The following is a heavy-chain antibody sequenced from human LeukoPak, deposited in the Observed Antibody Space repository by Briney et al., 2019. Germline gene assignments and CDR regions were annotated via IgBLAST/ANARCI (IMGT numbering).Heavy chain of an antibody. CDR3: AKDHPQGGYGDY. D-gene: IGHD5-12*01. V-gene: IGHV3-23*01. CDR2: ISGGGGST. CDR1: GSTFSSYV. J-gene: IGHJ4*02. Sequence: GGSLRLSCAASGSTFSSYVMSWVRQAPGRGLEWVSVISGGGGSTYYSDSVKGRFTISRDNSKNTLYLQMNSLRAEDSAIYYCAKDHPQGGYGDYWGQGTLVTVSS.